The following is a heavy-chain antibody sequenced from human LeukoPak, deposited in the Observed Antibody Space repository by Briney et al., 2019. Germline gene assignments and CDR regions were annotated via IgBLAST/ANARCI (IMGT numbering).Heavy chain of an antibody. CDR3: ARGLYYYDSSGYYDY. V-gene: IGHV4-59*07. CDR1: GGSISSYY. D-gene: IGHD3-22*01. Sequence: SDTLSLTCTVSGGSISSYYWSWIRQPPGKGLEWIGYIYYSGSTNYNPSLKSRVTISVDTSKNQFSLKLSSVTAADTAVYYCARGLYYYDSSGYYDYWGQGTLVTVSS. CDR2: IYYSGST. J-gene: IGHJ4*02.